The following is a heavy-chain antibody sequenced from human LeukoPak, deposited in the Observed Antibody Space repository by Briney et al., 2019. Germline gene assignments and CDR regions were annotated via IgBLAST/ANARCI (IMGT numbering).Heavy chain of an antibody. V-gene: IGHV4-31*03. Sequence: SETLSLTCTVSGGSISSGGYYWSWIRQHPGKGLEWIGYIYYSGSTYYNPSLKSRVTISVDTSKNQFSLKLSSMTAADTAVYYCARGEGSGSYYKPFDYWGQGTLVTVSS. CDR3: ARGEGSGSYYKPFDY. J-gene: IGHJ4*02. CDR1: GGSISSGGYY. D-gene: IGHD3-10*01. CDR2: IYYSGST.